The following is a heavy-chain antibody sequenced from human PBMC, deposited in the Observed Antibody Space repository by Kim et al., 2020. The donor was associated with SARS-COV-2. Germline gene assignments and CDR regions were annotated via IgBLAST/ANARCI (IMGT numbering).Heavy chain of an antibody. D-gene: IGHD2-15*01. J-gene: IGHJ4*02. CDR2: YSGGNT. Sequence: YSGGNTDYSESVMGRFTISRDNSKNTMYVQMNSLRADDTAMYYCVRDGGGYWSQGILVTVSS. CDR3: VRDGGGY. V-gene: IGHV3-53*01.